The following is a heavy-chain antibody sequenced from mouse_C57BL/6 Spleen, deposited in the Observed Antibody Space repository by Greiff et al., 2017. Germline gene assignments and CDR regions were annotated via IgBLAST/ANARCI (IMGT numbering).Heavy chain of an antibody. CDR3: AKHGDYAWCAY. CDR1: GFSLTSYG. CDR2: IWGGGGT. Sequence: QVQLQESGPGLVAPSQSLSITCNVSGFSLTSYGVDWVRQPPGQGLEWLGVIWGGGGTNSNSALMSGLSIRKYNTKSQVVAKMNSLQTDDTAMDDCAKHGDYAWCAYWGQGTLVTVSA. J-gene: IGHJ3*01. V-gene: IGHV2-9*01. D-gene: IGHD2-4*01.